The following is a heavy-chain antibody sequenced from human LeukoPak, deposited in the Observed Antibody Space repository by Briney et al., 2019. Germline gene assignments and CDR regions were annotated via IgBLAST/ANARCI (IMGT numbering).Heavy chain of an antibody. CDR2: IHYSGST. V-gene: IGHV4-61*01. J-gene: IGHJ5*02. D-gene: IGHD4-17*01. CDR3: ARALYGDYVPFDP. Sequence: SEPLSLTCSVSGGSVSSGSYYWSWTRQPPGKGLEWIGYIHYSGSTNYNPSLKSRVTISVDTSKNQSSLKLSSVTAADTAVYYCARALYGDYVPFDPWGQGTLVTVSS. CDR1: GGSVSSGSYY.